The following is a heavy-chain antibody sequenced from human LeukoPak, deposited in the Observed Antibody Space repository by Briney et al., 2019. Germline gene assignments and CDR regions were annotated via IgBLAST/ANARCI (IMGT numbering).Heavy chain of an antibody. V-gene: IGHV3-21*01. CDR1: GFTFSSYS. J-gene: IGHJ6*03. CDR2: ISSSSSYI. D-gene: IGHD3-16*01. CDR3: ASFGYYYYMDV. Sequence: TGGSLRLSCAASGFTFSSYSMNWVRQAPGKGLEWVSSISSSSSYIYYADSVKGRFTISRDNAKKSLYLQMKSLRDEDTAVYYCASFGYYYYMDVWGKGTTVTISS.